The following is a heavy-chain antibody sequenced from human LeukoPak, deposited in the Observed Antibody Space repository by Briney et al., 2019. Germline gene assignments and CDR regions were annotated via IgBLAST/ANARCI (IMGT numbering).Heavy chain of an antibody. CDR3: AREPPYSSSWYVPERGRRKSFDY. CDR2: IRYDGSNK. CDR1: GFTFSSYG. D-gene: IGHD6-13*01. J-gene: IGHJ4*02. Sequence: PGGSLRLSCAASGFTFSSYGMHWVRQAPGKGLEWVAFIRYDGSNKYYADSVKGRFTISRDNSKNTLYLQMNSLRAEDTAVYYCAREPPYSSSWYVPERGRRKSFDYWGQGTLVTVSS. V-gene: IGHV3-30*02.